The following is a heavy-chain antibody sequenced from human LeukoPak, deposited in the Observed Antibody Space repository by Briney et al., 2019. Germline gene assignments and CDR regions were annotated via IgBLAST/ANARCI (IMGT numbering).Heavy chain of an antibody. CDR2: IYYSGST. V-gene: IGHV4-39*07. Sequence: SETLSLTCTVSGGSISSSSYYWGWIRQPPGKGLEWIGSIYYSGSTYYNPSLKSRVTISVDTSKNQFSLKLSSVTAADTAVYYCAREKGPRFGELYHDYWGQGTLVTVSS. CDR3: AREKGPRFGELYHDY. J-gene: IGHJ4*02. CDR1: GGSISSSSYY. D-gene: IGHD3-10*01.